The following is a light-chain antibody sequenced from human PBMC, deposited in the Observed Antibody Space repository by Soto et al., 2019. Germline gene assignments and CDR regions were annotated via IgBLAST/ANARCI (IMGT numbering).Light chain of an antibody. CDR2: AAS. Sequence: DIQMTQYPSSLSASVGDRVTITCRASQSISSYLNWYQQKPGKAPKLLIYAASSLQSGVPSRFSGSGSGTDCALTTSSLQPEDFATYYCQQSDSTPTVGQGTKLRIK. CDR1: QSISSY. V-gene: IGKV1-39*01. J-gene: IGKJ2*01. CDR3: QQSDSTPT.